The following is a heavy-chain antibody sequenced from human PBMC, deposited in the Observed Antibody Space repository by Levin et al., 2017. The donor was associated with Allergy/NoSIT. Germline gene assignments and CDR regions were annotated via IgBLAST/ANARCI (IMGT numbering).Heavy chain of an antibody. J-gene: IGHJ5*02. CDR2: IYYSGST. D-gene: IGHD4-17*01. V-gene: IGHV4-59*01. CDR1: GGSISSYY. CDR3: ARDRRGDYGCDWFDP. Sequence: PSETLSLTCTVSGGSISSYYWSWIRQPPGKGLEWIGYIYYSGSTNYNPSLKSRVTISVDTSKNQLPLKLSSVTAADRAVYDWARDRRGDYGCDWFDPWGQGTLVTVSS.